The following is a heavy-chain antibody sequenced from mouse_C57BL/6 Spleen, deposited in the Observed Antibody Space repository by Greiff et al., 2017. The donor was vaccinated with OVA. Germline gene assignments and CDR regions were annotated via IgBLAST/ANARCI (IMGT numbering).Heavy chain of an antibody. J-gene: IGHJ4*01. CDR2: IDPENGDT. CDR1: GFNIKDDY. D-gene: IGHD1-1*01. V-gene: IGHV14-4*01. CDR3: TTLLRAGAMDY. Sequence: VQLKESGAELVRPGASVKLSCTASGFNIKDDYMHWVKQRPEQGLEWIGWIDPENGDTEYASKFQGKATITADTSSNTAYLQLSSLTSEDTAVYYCTTLLRAGAMDYWGQGTSVTVSS.